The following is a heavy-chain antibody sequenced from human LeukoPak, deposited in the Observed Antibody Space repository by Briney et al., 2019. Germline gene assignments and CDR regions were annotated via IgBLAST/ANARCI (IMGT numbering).Heavy chain of an antibody. Sequence: GEFLKISCKGSGYSFTSYWIGWVRPMPGKGLEWMGITYPGDSDTRYSPSFQGQVTISADKPISTAYLQWSSLKASDTAMYYCAAAAGAEYFQHWGQGTLVTVSS. V-gene: IGHV5-51*04. CDR1: GYSFTSYW. J-gene: IGHJ1*01. CDR3: AAAAGAEYFQH. D-gene: IGHD6-13*01. CDR2: TYPGDSDT.